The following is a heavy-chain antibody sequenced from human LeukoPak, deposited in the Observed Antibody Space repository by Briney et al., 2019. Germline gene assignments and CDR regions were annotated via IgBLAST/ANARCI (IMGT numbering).Heavy chain of an antibody. D-gene: IGHD4-17*01. V-gene: IGHV4-34*01. J-gene: IGHJ4*02. CDR2: INHSGYT. CDR3: TRMTTGHDY. CDR1: LVSFDDYY. Sequence: SETLSLTCGLSLVSFDDYYWSCVRQTPQRGVECLGEINHSGYTHDRPPPKCRVTLSIDTSRKQFSLSLRSVTVADAGIYYCTRMTTGHDYWGQGTLVTVSS.